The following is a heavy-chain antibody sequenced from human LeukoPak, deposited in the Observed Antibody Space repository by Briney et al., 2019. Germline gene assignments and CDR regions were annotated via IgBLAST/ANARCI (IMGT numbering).Heavy chain of an antibody. D-gene: IGHD3-16*01. V-gene: IGHV3-7*01. Sequence: GSLRLSCAASGFTFSSYWMSWVRQAPGKGLEWVANIKLDGSEKYYVDSVKGRFTISRDNAKNSLYLQMNSLRAEDTAVYYCARDYDYYYYGMDVWGQGTTVTVSS. J-gene: IGHJ6*02. CDR2: IKLDGSEK. CDR1: GFTFSSYW. CDR3: ARDYDYYYYGMDV.